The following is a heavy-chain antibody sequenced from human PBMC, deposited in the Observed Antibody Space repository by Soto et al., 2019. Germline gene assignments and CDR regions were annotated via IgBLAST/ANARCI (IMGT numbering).Heavy chain of an antibody. CDR2: ISYDGSNK. CDR1: GFTFSSYG. Sequence: QVQLVESGGGVVQPGRSLRLSCAASGFTFSSYGMHWVRQAPGKGLEWVAVISYDGSNKYYADSVKGRFTISRDNSKNTLYLQMNSLRAEDTAVYYCAKGSTVVTPYYYYGIDVWGQGTTVTVSS. J-gene: IGHJ6*02. D-gene: IGHD4-17*01. V-gene: IGHV3-30*18. CDR3: AKGSTVVTPYYYYGIDV.